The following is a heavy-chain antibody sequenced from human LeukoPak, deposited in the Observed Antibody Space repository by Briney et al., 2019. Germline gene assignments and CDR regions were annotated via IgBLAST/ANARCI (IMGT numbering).Heavy chain of an antibody. Sequence: GASVKVSCKASGYIFTNYAMHWVRRAPGQRLEWMGWINAGNGHTKYSQKFQGRVTNTRDTSANTAYMELSSLRSEDTAVYYCARIRTIVRGPDGFDIWGQGTMVTVSS. CDR1: GYIFTNYA. V-gene: IGHV1-3*01. D-gene: IGHD3-10*01. J-gene: IGHJ3*02. CDR3: ARIRTIVRGPDGFDI. CDR2: INAGNGHT.